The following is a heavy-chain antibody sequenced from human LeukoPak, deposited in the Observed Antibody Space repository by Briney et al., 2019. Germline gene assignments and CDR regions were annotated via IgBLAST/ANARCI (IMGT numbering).Heavy chain of an antibody. Sequence: ASVKVSCKASEYTFTDYFMHWVRQAPGQGLEWMGWINPNSGGTNFAQKFQGRVTLTRDTSISSACMELSRVRSDDTAVYYCAAARLTGYHFAIYWGQGTLVTVSS. CDR3: AAARLTGYHFAIY. J-gene: IGHJ4*02. D-gene: IGHD3-9*01. CDR1: EYTFTDYF. CDR2: INPNSGGT. V-gene: IGHV1-2*02.